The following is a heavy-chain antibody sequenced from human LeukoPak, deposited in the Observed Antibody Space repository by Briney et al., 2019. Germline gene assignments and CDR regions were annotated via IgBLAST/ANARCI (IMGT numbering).Heavy chain of an antibody. CDR1: RGSVSSYY. J-gene: IGHJ4*02. Sequence: PSETLSLTCTVSRGSVSSYYWSWIRQPPGKGLEWIGYIFYSGDTTYNPSLKSRVTISVDTSKNQFSLKMRSVTAADTAVYYCARLLGIGSSFDYWGQGTLVTVSS. D-gene: IGHD6-6*01. CDR2: IFYSGDT. V-gene: IGHV4-59*02. CDR3: ARLLGIGSSFDY.